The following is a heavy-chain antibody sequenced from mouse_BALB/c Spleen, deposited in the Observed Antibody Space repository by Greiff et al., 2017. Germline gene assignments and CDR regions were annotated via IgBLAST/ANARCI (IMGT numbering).Heavy chain of an antibody. Sequence: VKLMESGPGLVQPSQSLSITCTVSGFSLTSYGVHWVRQSPGKGLEWLGVIWSGGSTDYNAAFISRLSISKDNSKSQVFFKMNSLQANDTAIYYCARIHYYGHYAMDYWGQGTSVTVSS. D-gene: IGHD1-2*01. CDR1: GFSLTSYG. J-gene: IGHJ4*01. V-gene: IGHV2-2*02. CDR2: IWSGGST. CDR3: ARIHYYGHYAMDY.